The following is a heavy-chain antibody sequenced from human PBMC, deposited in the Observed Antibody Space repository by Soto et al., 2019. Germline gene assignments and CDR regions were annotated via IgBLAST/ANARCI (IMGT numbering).Heavy chain of an antibody. CDR1: GFTFSSYA. D-gene: IGHD6-13*01. CDR2: ISGSGGST. V-gene: IGHV3-23*01. J-gene: IGHJ4*02. CDR3: AKKVSESAAGTGFDY. Sequence: GGSLRLSCAASGFTFSSYAMSWVRQAPGKGLEWVSAISGSGGSTYYADSVKGRFTISRDNSKNTLYLQMNSLRAEDTAIYYCAKKVSESAAGTGFDYWGQGTLVTVSS.